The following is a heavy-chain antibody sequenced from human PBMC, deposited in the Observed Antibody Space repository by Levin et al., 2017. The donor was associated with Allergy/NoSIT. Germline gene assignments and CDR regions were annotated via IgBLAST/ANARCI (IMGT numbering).Heavy chain of an antibody. CDR2: INSDGGSS. CDR1: GFTFSTYW. CDR3: ARSFKYYGISGYGYFDP. Sequence: SGGSLRLSCAASGFTFSTYWMHWVRQAPGKGLVWVSRINSDGGSSNYADSVKGRFTISRDNAKNTLYLQMNSLRAEDTAVYYCARSFKYYGISGYGYFDPWGQGTLVTVSS. D-gene: IGHD3-22*01. J-gene: IGHJ5*02. V-gene: IGHV3-74*01.